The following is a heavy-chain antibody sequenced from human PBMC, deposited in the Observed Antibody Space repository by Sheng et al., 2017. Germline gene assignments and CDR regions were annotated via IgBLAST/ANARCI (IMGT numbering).Heavy chain of an antibody. CDR1: GFTFSDYN. CDR3: VREGGALAGLLDF. V-gene: IGHV3-11*04. Sequence: PGGSLRLSCEASGFTFSDYNMNWIRQAPGKGLEWVSDISSAGTTTRYADSVKGHFTISRDNPKNSLYLDMHNLRAEDTAVYYCVREGGALAGLLDFWGQGTLVTVSS. J-gene: IGHJ4*02. CDR2: ISSAGTTT. D-gene: IGHD1-26*01.